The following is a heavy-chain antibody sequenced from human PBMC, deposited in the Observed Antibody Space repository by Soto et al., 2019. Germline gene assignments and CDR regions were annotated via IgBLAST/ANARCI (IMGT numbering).Heavy chain of an antibody. Sequence: GGSLRLSCAASGFTFSSYAMHWVRQAPGKGLEWVAVISYDGSNKYYADSVKGRFTISRDNSKNTLYLQMNSLRAEDTAVYYCARDLVVVAATVLDYWGQGTLVTVSS. J-gene: IGHJ4*02. CDR1: GFTFSSYA. CDR2: ISYDGSNK. V-gene: IGHV3-30-3*01. CDR3: ARDLVVVAATVLDY. D-gene: IGHD2-15*01.